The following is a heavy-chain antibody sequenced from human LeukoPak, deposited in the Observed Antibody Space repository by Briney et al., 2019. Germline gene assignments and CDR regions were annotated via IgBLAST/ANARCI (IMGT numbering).Heavy chain of an antibody. CDR1: GGTFSSYA. CDR2: IIPIFGTA. Sequence: SVKVSCKASGGTFSSYAISWVRQAPGQGLEWMGGIIPIFGTANYAQKFQGRVTITTDESTSTAYMELSSLRSEDTAVYYCARGGYDSSGYHSTYYMDVWGKGTTVTVSS. J-gene: IGHJ6*03. V-gene: IGHV1-69*05. D-gene: IGHD3-22*01. CDR3: ARGGYDSSGYHSTYYMDV.